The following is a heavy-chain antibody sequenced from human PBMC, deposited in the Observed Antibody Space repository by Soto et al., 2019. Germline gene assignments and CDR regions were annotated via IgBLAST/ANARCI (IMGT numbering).Heavy chain of an antibody. CDR3: ATDVVRSTGGDS. V-gene: IGHV1-69*01. D-gene: IGHD7-27*01. J-gene: IGHJ4*02. Sequence: QVQLVQSGAEVKELGSSVKVSCKTSGGTFTTSSFVWVRQGPGQGLEWMGGIIPIFSKTNFAPKFQGRVTFTADESTRTVYIELSSLRSEDTAIYYCATDVVRSTGGDSWGQGTLVTVSS. CDR1: GGTFTTSS. CDR2: IIPIFSKT.